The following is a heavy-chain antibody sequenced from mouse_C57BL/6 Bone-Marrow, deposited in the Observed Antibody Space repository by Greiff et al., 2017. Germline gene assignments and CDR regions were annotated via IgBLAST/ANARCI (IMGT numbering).Heavy chain of an antibody. D-gene: IGHD2-10*02. J-gene: IGHJ4*01. V-gene: IGHV3-8*01. CDR1: GYSITSYY. Sequence: DVQLQESGPGLAKPSQTLSLTCSVTGYSITSYYWNWIRKFPGNKLEYMGYISYSGSTYYNPSLKSRITITRDTSKNQYYLQLNSVTTEDTATYYCARWRGYGNFPYAMDYWGQGTSVTVSS. CDR2: ISYSGST. CDR3: ARWRGYGNFPYAMDY.